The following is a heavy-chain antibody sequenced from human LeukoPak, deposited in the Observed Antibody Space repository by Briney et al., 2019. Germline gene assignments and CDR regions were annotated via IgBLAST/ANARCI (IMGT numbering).Heavy chain of an antibody. CDR1: GYTFTSYG. D-gene: IGHD2-2*01. CDR2: ISAYNGNT. CDR3: AMLGRTVPVHRNWFDP. Sequence: ASVKVSCKASGYTFTSYGISWVRQAPGQGLEWMGWISAYNGNTNYAQKLQGRVTMTTDTSMSTAYMELRSLRSDDTAVYYCAMLGRTVPVHRNWFDPWGQGTLVTVSS. V-gene: IGHV1-18*04. J-gene: IGHJ5*02.